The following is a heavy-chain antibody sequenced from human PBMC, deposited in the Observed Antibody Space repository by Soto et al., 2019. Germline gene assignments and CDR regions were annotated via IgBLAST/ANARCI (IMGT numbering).Heavy chain of an antibody. Sequence: QVQLVQSGAEVKKPGASVKISCEASGYTFTSYYIHWVRQAPGQGLEWMGTINPSGGSTTYPQRFQGRVTMTRDTSTNTVYMELSSLRSEDTAVYHCARAQAWDIHDYWGQGTLVTVSS. CDR2: INPSGGST. D-gene: IGHD1-26*01. CDR1: GYTFTSYY. J-gene: IGHJ4*02. CDR3: ARAQAWDIHDY. V-gene: IGHV1-46*03.